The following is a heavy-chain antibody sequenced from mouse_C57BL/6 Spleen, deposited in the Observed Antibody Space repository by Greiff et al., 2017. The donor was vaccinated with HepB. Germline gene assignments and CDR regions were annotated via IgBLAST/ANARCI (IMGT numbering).Heavy chain of an antibody. CDR3: ARSPHYYGVDY. V-gene: IGHV1-81*01. D-gene: IGHD1-2*01. CDR2: IYPRSGNT. CDR1: GYTFTSYG. J-gene: IGHJ2*01. Sequence: QVQLQQSGAELARPGASVKLSCKASGYTFTSYGISWVKQRTGQGLEWIGEIYPRSGNTYYNEKFKGKATLPADKSSSTAYMELRSLTSDDSAVYFCARSPHYYGVDYWGQGTTLTVSS.